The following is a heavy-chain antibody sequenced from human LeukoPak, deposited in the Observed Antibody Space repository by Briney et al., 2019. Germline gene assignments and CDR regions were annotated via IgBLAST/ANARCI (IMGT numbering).Heavy chain of an antibody. CDR2: ISGSGETT. CDR1: GFTFGSFS. CDR3: AKKIDSGSYPLDY. J-gene: IGHJ4*02. V-gene: IGHV3-23*01. D-gene: IGHD3-10*01. Sequence: GGSLRLSCAASGFTFGSFSMSWVRQAPGKGLEWVSVISGSGETTFYADSVRGRFTISRDNSKSTLYLQTTSLRAEDTGVYYCAKKIDSGSYPLDYWGQGTLVTISS.